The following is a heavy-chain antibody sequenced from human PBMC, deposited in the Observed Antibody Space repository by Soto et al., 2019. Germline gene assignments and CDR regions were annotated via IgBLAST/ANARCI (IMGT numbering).Heavy chain of an antibody. CDR1: GGSFSGYY. Sequence: SETLSLTCAVYGGSFSGYYWSWIRQPPGKGLEWIGEINHSGSTNYNPSLKSRVTISVDTSKNQFSLKLSSVTAADTAVYYCARGRLWFGEKFDYWGQGTLVTVSS. D-gene: IGHD3-10*01. V-gene: IGHV4-34*01. CDR2: INHSGST. J-gene: IGHJ4*02. CDR3: ARGRLWFGEKFDY.